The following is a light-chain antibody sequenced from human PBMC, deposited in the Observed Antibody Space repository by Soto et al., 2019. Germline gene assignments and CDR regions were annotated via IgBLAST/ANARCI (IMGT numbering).Light chain of an antibody. V-gene: IGKV3-11*01. CDR2: GAS. CDR1: QSVSSY. Sequence: EIVLTQSPATLSLSPGERATLSCRASQSVSSYLAWYQQKPGQAPRLLIYGASNRATGIPVRFSGSGSGTDFTLTISSLEREDFAVYYCQQRSNWPPSLTFGGGTRVEIK. CDR3: QQRSNWPPSLT. J-gene: IGKJ4*01.